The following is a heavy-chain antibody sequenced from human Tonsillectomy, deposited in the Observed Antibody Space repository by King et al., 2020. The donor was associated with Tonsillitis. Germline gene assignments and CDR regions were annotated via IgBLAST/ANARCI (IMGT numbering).Heavy chain of an antibody. V-gene: IGHV3-30*18. CDR1: GFTFSSYG. J-gene: IGHJ4*02. CDR2: ISYDGSNT. CDR3: AKDRYGSGSYLDY. Sequence: VQLVESGGGVVQPGRSLRLSCAASGFTFSSYGMHWVRQAPGKGLEWVAVISYDGSNTYDADSVEGRFTISRDNSKNTLYLQMNSLRAEDTAVYYCAKDRYGSGSYLDYWGQGTLVTVSS. D-gene: IGHD3-10*01.